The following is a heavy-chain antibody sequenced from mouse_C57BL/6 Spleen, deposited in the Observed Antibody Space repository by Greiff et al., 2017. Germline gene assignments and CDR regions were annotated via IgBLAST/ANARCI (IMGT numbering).Heavy chain of an antibody. D-gene: IGHD1-1*01. J-gene: IGHJ3*01. CDR1: GFSLTSYA. Sequence: VQLVESGPGLVAPSQSLSITCTVSGFSLTSYAISWVRQPPGKGLEWLGVIWTGGGTNYNSALKSRLSISKDNSKSQVFLKMNSLQTDDTARYYCARNLDYGSRAWFAYWGQGTLVTVSA. CDR2: IWTGGGT. V-gene: IGHV2-9-1*01. CDR3: ARNLDYGSRAWFAY.